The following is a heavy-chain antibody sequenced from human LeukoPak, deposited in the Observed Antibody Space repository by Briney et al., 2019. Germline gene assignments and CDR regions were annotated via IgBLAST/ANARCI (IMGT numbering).Heavy chain of an antibody. CDR1: GYSISSGYY. J-gene: IGHJ6*02. CDR3: ARARFGLRYGMDV. V-gene: IGHV4-38-2*02. Sequence: PSETLSLTCTVSGYSISSGYYWGWIRQPPGKGLEWIGSIYHSGSTYYNPSLKSRVTISVDTSKNQFSLKLSSVTAADTAVYYCARARFGLRYGMDVWGQGTTVTVSS. D-gene: IGHD3-10*01. CDR2: IYHSGST.